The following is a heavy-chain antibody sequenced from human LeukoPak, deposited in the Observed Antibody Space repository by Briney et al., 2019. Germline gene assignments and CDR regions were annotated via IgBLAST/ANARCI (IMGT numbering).Heavy chain of an antibody. CDR1: GFTVSSNY. CDR3: VWPDYYGSGRGGEIDY. V-gene: IGHV3-66*01. D-gene: IGHD3-10*01. CDR2: IYSGGST. Sequence: GGSLRLSCAASGFTVSSNYMSWVRQAPGKGLEWVSVIYSGGSTYYADSVKGRFTISRDNSKNTLYLQMNSLRAEDTAVYYCVWPDYYGSGRGGEIDYWGQGTLVTVSS. J-gene: IGHJ4*02.